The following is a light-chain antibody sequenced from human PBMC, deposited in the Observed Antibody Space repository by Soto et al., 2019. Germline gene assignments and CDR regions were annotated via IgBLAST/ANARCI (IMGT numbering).Light chain of an antibody. CDR3: QQYYSTPFT. CDR1: QSVLSSSNNKNS. CDR2: WAS. J-gene: IGKJ3*01. Sequence: DIVMTHSPDSLAVSLGERATINCKSSQSVLSSSNNKNSIAWYQQEPGQPPKLLIYWASTRESGVPDRFSGSGSGTDFTLTISSLQAEDVAVYYCQQYYSTPFTFGPGTKVDIK. V-gene: IGKV4-1*01.